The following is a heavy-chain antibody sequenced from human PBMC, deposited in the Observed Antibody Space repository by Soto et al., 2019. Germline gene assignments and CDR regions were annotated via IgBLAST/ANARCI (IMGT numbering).Heavy chain of an antibody. J-gene: IGHJ6*02. CDR3: AYLPCSGGSCYWFSYSGMDV. CDR2: IYWGDDK. V-gene: IGHV2-5*02. CDR1: GFSLSTSGVG. Sequence: QITLKESGPTLVKPTQTLTLTCTFSGFSLSTSGVGVAWIRQPPGKALEWLALIYWGDDKRYRPSLETRLTMXXXTXXNQVVLTMTNVDSVDTATYYCAYLPCSGGSCYWFSYSGMDVWGQGTKVIVSS. D-gene: IGHD2-15*01.